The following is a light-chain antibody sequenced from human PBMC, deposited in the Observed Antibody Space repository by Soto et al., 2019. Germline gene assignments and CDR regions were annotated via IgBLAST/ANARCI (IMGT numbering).Light chain of an antibody. V-gene: IGKV1-5*03. J-gene: IGKJ4*02. CDR3: QQYNSYSP. Sequence: DIQMTQSPSTLSASVGDRITITCRASQTISSLLAWYQQKPGRAPNLLIYKASSLESGVPSRFSGSGSGTEFTLTISSLQPDDFATYYCQQYNSYSPFGGGTKVEIK. CDR1: QTISSL. CDR2: KAS.